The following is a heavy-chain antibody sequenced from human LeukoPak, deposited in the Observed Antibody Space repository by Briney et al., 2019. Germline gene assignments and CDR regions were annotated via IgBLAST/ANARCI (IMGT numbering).Heavy chain of an antibody. CDR3: ARGPAAADPFDY. Sequence: SETLSLTCAVYGGSFSGYYWSWIRQPPGKGLEWIGEINHSGSTNYNPSLKSRVTISVDTSKNQFSLKLSSVTAADTAVYYCARGPAAADPFDYWGQGTLVTVSS. V-gene: IGHV4-34*01. CDR2: INHSGST. D-gene: IGHD6-13*01. J-gene: IGHJ4*02. CDR1: GGSFSGYY.